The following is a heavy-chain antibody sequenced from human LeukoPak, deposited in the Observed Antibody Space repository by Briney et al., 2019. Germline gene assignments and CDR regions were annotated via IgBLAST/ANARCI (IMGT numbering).Heavy chain of an antibody. V-gene: IGHV3-7*03. Sequence: GGSLRLSCAASGFTFSSYWMSWVRQAPGKGLEWVANIKQDGSEKYYVDSVKGRFTISRDNAKNSLYLQMNSLRAEDTAVYCCARISASRSSWYYYYYGMDVWGKGTTVTVSS. CDR1: GFTFSSYW. D-gene: IGHD6-13*01. CDR2: IKQDGSEK. J-gene: IGHJ6*04. CDR3: ARISASRSSWYYYYYGMDV.